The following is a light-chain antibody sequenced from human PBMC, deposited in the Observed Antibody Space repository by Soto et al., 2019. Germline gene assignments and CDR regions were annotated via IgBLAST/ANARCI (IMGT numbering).Light chain of an antibody. V-gene: IGLV2-14*01. J-gene: IGLJ1*01. CDR2: EVS. CDR3: SSYTSSSTPYV. CDR1: SSDVGVYNY. Sequence: QSALTQPASVSVSPGQSITISCTGTSSDVGVYNYVSWYQQHPGKDPKLMIYEVSNRPSGVSNRFPGSRSGNTASLTISGLQAEDEAEYYCSSYTSSSTPYVFGTGTKVTVL.